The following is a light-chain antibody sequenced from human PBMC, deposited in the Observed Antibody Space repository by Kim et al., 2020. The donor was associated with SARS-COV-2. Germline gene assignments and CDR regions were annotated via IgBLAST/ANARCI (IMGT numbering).Light chain of an antibody. V-gene: IGKV3-20*01. CDR3: QQYSSWPLT. CDR1: QSVSSNY. J-gene: IGKJ4*01. Sequence: PGERATLSCRASQSVSSNYLAWYQQKPGQAPRLLIYGASSRATVIPDRFSGSGSGTEFTLTMSSVQSEDSAVYYCQQYSSWPLTFGGGTKVDIK. CDR2: GAS.